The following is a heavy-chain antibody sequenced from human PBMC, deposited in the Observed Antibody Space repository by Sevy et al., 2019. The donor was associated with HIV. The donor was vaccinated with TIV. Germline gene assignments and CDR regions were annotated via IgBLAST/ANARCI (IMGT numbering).Heavy chain of an antibody. V-gene: IGHV1-18*04. D-gene: IGHD6-19*01. CDR2: ISAHNGNT. CDR3: ARDLAIAVAALDY. Sequence: ASVKVSCKASGYTFTSYGITWVRQAPGQGLEWMGWISAHNGNTHYAQNFQDRVTMTTDTSTSTVYMELRSLRSDDTAVYYCARDLAIAVAALDYWGQGTLVTVSS. CDR1: GYTFTSYG. J-gene: IGHJ4*02.